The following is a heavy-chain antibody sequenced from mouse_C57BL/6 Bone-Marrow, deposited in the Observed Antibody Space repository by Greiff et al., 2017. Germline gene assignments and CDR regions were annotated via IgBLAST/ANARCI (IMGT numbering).Heavy chain of an antibody. CDR2: IYPGSGST. D-gene: IGHD2-1*01. Sequence: QVQLQQPGAELVKPGASVKMSCKASGYTFTSYWITWVKQRPGQGLEWIGDIYPGSGSTNYNEKFKSKATLTVDTSSSTAYLQLSSLTSEDSAVYYCARRVNYYNYFDYWGQGTTLTVSS. CDR3: ARRVNYYNYFDY. J-gene: IGHJ2*01. CDR1: GYTFTSYW. V-gene: IGHV1-55*01.